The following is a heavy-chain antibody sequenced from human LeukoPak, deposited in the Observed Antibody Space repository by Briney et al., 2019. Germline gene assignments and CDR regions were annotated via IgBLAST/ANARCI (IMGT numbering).Heavy chain of an antibody. CDR2: IYTSDNT. V-gene: IGHV4-4*07. Sequence: SETLSLTCTVSGGSISSYYWTWIRQPAGKGLEWIGRIYTSDNTNYNPSLKSRVTMSIDTPKNQFSLKLSSVTAADTAVYYCARDDSSRAWDYWGQGTLVAVSS. J-gene: IGHJ4*02. D-gene: IGHD6-6*01. CDR1: GGSISSYY. CDR3: ARDDSSRAWDY.